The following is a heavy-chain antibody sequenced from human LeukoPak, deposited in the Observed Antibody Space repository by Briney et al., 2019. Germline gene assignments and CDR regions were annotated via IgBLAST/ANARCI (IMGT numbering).Heavy chain of an antibody. CDR1: GYSFMNYG. Sequence: ASVRVSCKASGYSFMNYGIHWVRQAPGQGLEWMGWISGYNGNTNFAQKFQDRVSMTTETSTSTAYKEMTSLTSDDTAVYYCARDGAYSGSRLLGYWGQGTLVTVSS. J-gene: IGHJ4*02. CDR3: ARDGAYSGSRLLGY. CDR2: ISGYNGNT. V-gene: IGHV1-18*01. D-gene: IGHD1-26*01.